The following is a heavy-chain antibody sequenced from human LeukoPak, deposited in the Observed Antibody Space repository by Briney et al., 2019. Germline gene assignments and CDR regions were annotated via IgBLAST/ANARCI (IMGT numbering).Heavy chain of an antibody. Sequence: SETLSLTCPVSGGSISSYYWSWIRQPAGKGLEWIGRIYTSGSTNYNPSLKSRVTMSVDTSKNQFSLKLSSVTAADTAVYYCAREYSSSWSNWFDPWGQGTLVTVSS. J-gene: IGHJ5*02. CDR1: GGSISSYY. CDR2: IYTSGST. D-gene: IGHD6-13*01. CDR3: AREYSSSWSNWFDP. V-gene: IGHV4-4*07.